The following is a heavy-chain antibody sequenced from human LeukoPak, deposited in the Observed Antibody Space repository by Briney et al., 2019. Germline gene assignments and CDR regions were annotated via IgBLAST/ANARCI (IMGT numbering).Heavy chain of an antibody. CDR2: IYPGDPDT. V-gene: IGHV5-51*01. J-gene: IGHJ4*02. D-gene: IGHD3-10*01. CDR3: ARRSGSVDFDY. CDR1: GYSFTSYW. Sequence: GESLQISCKGSGYSFTSYWIAWVRQMPGKGLEWMGIIYPGDPDTRYSPSFQGQVTISADKSISTAYLQWSSLRASDSAVYYCARRSGSVDFDYWGQGTLVTVSS.